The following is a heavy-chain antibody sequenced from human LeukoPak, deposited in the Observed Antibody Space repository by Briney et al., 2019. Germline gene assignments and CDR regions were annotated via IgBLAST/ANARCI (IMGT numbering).Heavy chain of an antibody. Sequence: PSETLSLTCAVYGGSFSGYYWSWIRQPPGKGLEWIGEINHSGSTNYNPSPKSRVTISVDTSKNQFSLKLSSVTAADTAVYYCARWARVAATNYWGQGTLVTVSS. CDR1: GGSFSGYY. J-gene: IGHJ4*02. D-gene: IGHD2-15*01. V-gene: IGHV4-34*01. CDR2: INHSGST. CDR3: ARWARVAATNY.